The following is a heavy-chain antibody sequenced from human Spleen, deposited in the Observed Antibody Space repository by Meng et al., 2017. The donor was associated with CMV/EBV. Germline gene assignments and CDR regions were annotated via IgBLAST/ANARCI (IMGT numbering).Heavy chain of an antibody. CDR1: GFTFSSYS. CDR3: VSQWELPQAYTFDI. D-gene: IGHD1-26*01. J-gene: IGHJ3*02. V-gene: IGHV3-48*04. CDR2: ISSSSSTI. Sequence: ETLSLTCAASGFTFSSYSMNWVRQAPGKGLEWVSYISSSSSTIYYADSVKGRFTISRDNAKNSLYLQMNSLRAEDTAVYYCVSQWELPQAYTFDIWGQGTMVTVSS.